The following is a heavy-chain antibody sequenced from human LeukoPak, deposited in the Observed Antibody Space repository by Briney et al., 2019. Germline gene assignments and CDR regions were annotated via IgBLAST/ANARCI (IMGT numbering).Heavy chain of an antibody. CDR2: INHSGST. D-gene: IGHD6-13*01. V-gene: IGHV4-34*01. J-gene: IGHJ4*02. CDR1: GGSFSGYY. Sequence: PSETLSLTCAVYGGSFSGYYWSWIRQPLGKGLEWIGEINHSGSTNYNPSLKSRVTISVDTSKNQFSLKLSSVTAADTAVYYCARGGIAAAGPPVDYWGQGTLVTVSS. CDR3: ARGGIAAAGPPVDY.